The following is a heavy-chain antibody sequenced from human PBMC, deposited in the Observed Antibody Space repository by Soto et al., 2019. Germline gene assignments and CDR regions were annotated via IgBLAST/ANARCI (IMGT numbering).Heavy chain of an antibody. D-gene: IGHD4-17*01. Sequence: EVQLVESGGGLVQPGGSLRLSCTASGFMFGSYWMTWVRHVPGKGLQWVANIKRDGSEKYYVDFVKDRFTISRDNADNSVFLDMNNLRVDDTATYYCARVRATDYEIDYWGQGALVTVSS. J-gene: IGHJ4*02. CDR3: ARVRATDYEIDY. V-gene: IGHV3-7*03. CDR2: IKRDGSEK. CDR1: GFMFGSYW.